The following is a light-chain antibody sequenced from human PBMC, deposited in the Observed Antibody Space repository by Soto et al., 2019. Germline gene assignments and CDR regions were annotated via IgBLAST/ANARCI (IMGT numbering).Light chain of an antibody. CDR2: DVS. J-gene: IGLJ1*01. V-gene: IGLV2-14*01. Sequence: QSSLAQPAPLSWSPGQSNTLSRPWNRLDVGGYNYVSWYQQHPGKAPKLMIYDVSNRPSGVSNRFSGSKSGNTASLTISGLQAEDEADYYCSSYTSSTYVFGTGTKVTVL. CDR3: SSYTSSTYV. CDR1: RLDVGGYNY.